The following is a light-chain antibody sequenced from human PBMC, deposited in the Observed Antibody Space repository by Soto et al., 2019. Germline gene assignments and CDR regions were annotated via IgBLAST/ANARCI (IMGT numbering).Light chain of an antibody. CDR1: QSVLYSSNNQNY. CDR3: QQHYSSPYT. V-gene: IGKV4-1*01. J-gene: IGKJ2*01. CDR2: WAS. Sequence: DIVMTQSPDSLAVSLGERATINCKSSQSVLYSSNNQNYLAWYQQKPGQPLKLLIYWASTRESGVPDRFSGSGSGTDFTLTISSLQAEDVAVYYCQQHYSSPYTFGQGTKLEIK.